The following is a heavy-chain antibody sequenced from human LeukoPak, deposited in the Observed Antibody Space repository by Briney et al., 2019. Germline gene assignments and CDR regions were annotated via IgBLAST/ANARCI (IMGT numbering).Heavy chain of an antibody. V-gene: IGHV4-59*01. J-gene: IGHJ6*02. CDR1: GGSISSYY. D-gene: IGHD3-22*01. Sequence: SETLSLTCTVSGGSISSYYWSWIRQPPGKGLEWIGYIYYSGSTNYNPSLKSRVTISVDTSKNQFSLKLSSVTAADTAVYYCARLQDSSVSYNYYYYGMDVWGQGTTVTVSS. CDR2: IYYSGST. CDR3: ARLQDSSVSYNYYYYGMDV.